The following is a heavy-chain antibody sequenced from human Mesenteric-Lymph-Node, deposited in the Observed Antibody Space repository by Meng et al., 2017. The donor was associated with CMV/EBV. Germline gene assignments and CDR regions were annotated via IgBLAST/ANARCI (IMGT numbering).Heavy chain of an antibody. CDR2: FDPSGDAT. CDR3: AREMARTYYFDY. J-gene: IGHJ4*02. Sequence: ASVKVSCKTSGYTFTSYYIHWVRQAPGQGLEWMGIFDPSGDATAHTQKYQGRVTMTGDTSTSTVHMYLSSLTSDDTAVYYCAREMARTYYFDYWGQGTLVTVSS. CDR1: GYTFTSYY. V-gene: IGHV1-46*01. D-gene: IGHD5-24*01.